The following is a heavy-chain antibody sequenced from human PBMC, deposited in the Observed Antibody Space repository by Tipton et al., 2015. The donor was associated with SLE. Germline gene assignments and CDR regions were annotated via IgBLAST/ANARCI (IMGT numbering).Heavy chain of an antibody. CDR3: VGSTAGGLFDY. Sequence: TLSLTCAVYGGSFSGYYWSWIRQPPGKGLEWIGEINHSGSTNYSPSLKSRVTISVDTSKNQFSLKLSSVTAADTAVYYCVGSTAGGLFDYWGQGTLVTVSS. CDR1: GGSFSGYY. D-gene: IGHD2-2*01. CDR2: INHSGST. J-gene: IGHJ4*02. V-gene: IGHV4-34*01.